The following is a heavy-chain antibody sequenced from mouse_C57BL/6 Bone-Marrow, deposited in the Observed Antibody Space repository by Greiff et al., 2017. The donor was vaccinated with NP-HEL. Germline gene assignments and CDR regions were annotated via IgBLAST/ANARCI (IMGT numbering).Heavy chain of an antibody. CDR2: IDPSASYT. V-gene: IGHV1-69*01. Sequence: VQLQQPGAELVMPGASVKLSCKASGYTFTSYWMHWVKQRPGQGLEWIGEIDPSASYTNYNQKFKGKSTLTVDKSSSTAYMQLSSLTSEDSAVYYCAREGFHYYAMDYWGQGTSVTVSS. J-gene: IGHJ4*01. CDR1: GYTFTSYW. CDR3: AREGFHYYAMDY.